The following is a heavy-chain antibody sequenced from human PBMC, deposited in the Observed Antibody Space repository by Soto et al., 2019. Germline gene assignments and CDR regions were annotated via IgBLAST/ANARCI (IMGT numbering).Heavy chain of an antibody. Sequence: HQHPGKCLEWIGYIYYSGSTYYNPSLKSRVTISVDTSKNQFSLKLSSVTAADTAVYYCARGGYYYYYMDVWGKGTTVT. CDR3: ARGGYYYYYMDV. J-gene: IGHJ6*03. V-gene: IGHV4-31*02. CDR2: IYYSGST.